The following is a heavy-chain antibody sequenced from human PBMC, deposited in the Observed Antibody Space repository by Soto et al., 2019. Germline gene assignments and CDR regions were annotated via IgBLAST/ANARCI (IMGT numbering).Heavy chain of an antibody. J-gene: IGHJ5*02. V-gene: IGHV3-15*01. Sequence: SLRLSCAASGFTFSDAWMSWVRQAPGKGLDWVGRIKSKSDGGTTEYAAPVRGRFTISRDDSKNTLYLQMNSLKTEDTAVYYCTTDMWRIAVVVGSTGYFNPWGQGNTVTVSS. CDR3: TTDMWRIAVVVGSTGYFNP. CDR2: IKSKSDGGTT. D-gene: IGHD2-15*01. CDR1: GFTFSDAW.